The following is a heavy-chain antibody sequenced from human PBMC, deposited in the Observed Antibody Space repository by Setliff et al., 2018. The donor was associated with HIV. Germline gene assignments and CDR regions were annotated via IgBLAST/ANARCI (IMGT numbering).Heavy chain of an antibody. D-gene: IGHD3-16*02. CDR1: GPPIGIGSSY. CDR3: ARRKSGSSYRFFNY. Sequence: PSETLSLTCTVSGPPIGIGSSYWTWIRQPAGRGLEWIGHISASGSSTFNPTLQSRVTLSVDPSNNQFSLNLTSVTAADTAVYYCARRKSGSSYRFFNYWGLGSLVTVSS. V-gene: IGHV4-61*09. J-gene: IGHJ4*02. CDR2: ISASGSS.